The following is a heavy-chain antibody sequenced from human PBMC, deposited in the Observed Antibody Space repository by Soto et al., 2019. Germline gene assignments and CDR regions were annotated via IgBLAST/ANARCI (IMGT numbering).Heavy chain of an antibody. J-gene: IGHJ4*02. CDR2: FDPEDGET. V-gene: IGHV1-24*01. Sequence: ASVKVSCKVSGYTLTELSMHWVRQAPGKGLEWMGGFDPEDGETIYAQKFQGRVTMTEDTSTDTAYMELSSLRSEDTAVYYCATDLLSAISSGYWGQGTLVTFSS. CDR3: ATDLLSAISSGY. CDR1: GYTLTELS. D-gene: IGHD1-26*01.